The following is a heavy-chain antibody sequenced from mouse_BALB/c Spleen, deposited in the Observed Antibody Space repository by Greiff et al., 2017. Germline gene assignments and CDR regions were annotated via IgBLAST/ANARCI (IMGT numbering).Heavy chain of an antibody. CDR1: GYTFTDYV. D-gene: IGHD2-1*01. J-gene: IGHJ1*01. Sequence: QVQLQQSGPELVKPGASVKMSCKASGYTFTDYVISWVKQRTGQGLEWIGEIYPGSGSTYYNEKFKGKATLTADKSSNTAYMQLSSLTSEDSAVYFCARCGNYVDWYFDVWGAGTTVTVAS. CDR2: IYPGSGST. CDR3: ARCGNYVDWYFDV. V-gene: IGHV1-77*01.